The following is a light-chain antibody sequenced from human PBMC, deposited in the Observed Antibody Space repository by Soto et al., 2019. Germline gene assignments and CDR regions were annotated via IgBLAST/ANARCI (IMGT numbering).Light chain of an antibody. Sequence: DIQMTQSPSSLSASVGDRVTITCRASQTFSPYLNCYQQKAGQAPKLLIYAAFILQSRFPPRFSGSGSGTDFTLNISSLQPEDFAAYYCQQSHGIPYTFGQGTKLEI. CDR3: QQSHGIPYT. V-gene: IGKV1-39*01. J-gene: IGKJ2*01. CDR1: QTFSPY. CDR2: AAF.